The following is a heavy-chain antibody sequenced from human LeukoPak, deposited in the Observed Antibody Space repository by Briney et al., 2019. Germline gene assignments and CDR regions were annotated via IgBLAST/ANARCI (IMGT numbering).Heavy chain of an antibody. J-gene: IGHJ6*03. CDR1: GGSFSGYY. D-gene: IGHD2-2*01. CDR3: ARDPTYIVVVPAAIHYYYYMDV. CDR2: INHSGST. Sequence: SETLSLTCAVYGGSFSGYYWSWIRQPPGKGLEWIGEINHSGSTNYNPSLKSRVTISVDTSKNQFSLKLSSVTAADTAVYYCARDPTYIVVVPAAIHYYYYMDVWGKGTTVTVSS. V-gene: IGHV4-34*01.